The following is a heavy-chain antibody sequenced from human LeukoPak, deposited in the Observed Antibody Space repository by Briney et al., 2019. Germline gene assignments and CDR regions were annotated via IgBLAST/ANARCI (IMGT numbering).Heavy chain of an antibody. J-gene: IGHJ6*02. CDR1: GGSISSGGYS. CDR2: IYHSGST. V-gene: IGHV4-30-2*01. D-gene: IGHD2-8*01. CDR3: ARGTSYCTNGVCYREGMDV. Sequence: SETLSLTCAVSGGSISSGGYSWSWIRQPPGKGLEWIGYIYHSGSTYYNPSLKSRATISVDRSKNQFSLKLSSVTAADTAVYYCARGTSYCTNGVCYREGMDVWGQGTTVTVSS.